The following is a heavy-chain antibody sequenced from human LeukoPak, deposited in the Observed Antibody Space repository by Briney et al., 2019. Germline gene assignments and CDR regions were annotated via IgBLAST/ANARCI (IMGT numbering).Heavy chain of an antibody. V-gene: IGHV3-23*01. Sequence: GGSLRLSCAASGFTFSSYAMSWVRQAPGKGLEWVSAISGSGGSTYYADSVKGRFTISRDNSKNTLYLQMNSLRAEDTAVYYCAKEGGYDYVWGSYRQPYYYYMDVWGEGTTVTVSS. CDR2: ISGSGGST. CDR1: GFTFSSYA. D-gene: IGHD3-16*02. CDR3: AKEGGYDYVWGSYRQPYYYYMDV. J-gene: IGHJ6*03.